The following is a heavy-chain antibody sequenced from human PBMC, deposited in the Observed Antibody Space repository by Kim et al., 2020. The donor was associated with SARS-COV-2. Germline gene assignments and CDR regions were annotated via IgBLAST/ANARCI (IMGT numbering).Heavy chain of an antibody. V-gene: IGHV3-74*01. D-gene: IGHD2-2*01. CDR3: AKYAGPEYFDP. Sequence: TSTDSVKSRCTLSRDTAKNTQNLQMDGLSAEDTAVYYCAKYAGPEYFDPWGQGALVTVSS. J-gene: IGHJ4*02.